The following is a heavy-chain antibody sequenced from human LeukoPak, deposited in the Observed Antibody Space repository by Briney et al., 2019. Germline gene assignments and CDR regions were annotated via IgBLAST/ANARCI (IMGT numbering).Heavy chain of an antibody. CDR3: VKDEPGSSWYN. D-gene: IGHD6-13*01. V-gene: IGHV3-23*01. CDR1: GFTFSNYY. J-gene: IGHJ4*02. CDR2: ISGRGDGT. Sequence: PGGSLRLSCAASGFTFSNYYLAWVRQAPGEALEWVSSISGRGDGTYYADSVKGRFTISRDNSKNTLYLQMNSLRAGDTAIYYCVKDEPGSSWYNWGQGTLVTVSS.